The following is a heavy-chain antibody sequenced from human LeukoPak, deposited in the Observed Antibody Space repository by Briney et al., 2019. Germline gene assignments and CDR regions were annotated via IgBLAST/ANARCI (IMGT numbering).Heavy chain of an antibody. CDR1: GGTFSSYA. Sequence: SVKVSCTASGGTFSSYAISWVRQAPGQGLEWMGGIIPIFGTANYAQKFQGRVTITTDESTSTAYMELSSLRSEDTAVYYCARSEAIAALPFFDYWGQGTLVTVSS. D-gene: IGHD6-13*01. J-gene: IGHJ4*02. CDR3: ARSEAIAALPFFDY. V-gene: IGHV1-69*05. CDR2: IIPIFGTA.